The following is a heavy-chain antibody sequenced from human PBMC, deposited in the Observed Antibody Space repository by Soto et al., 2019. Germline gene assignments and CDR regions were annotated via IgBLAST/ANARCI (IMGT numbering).Heavy chain of an antibody. CDR3: ARELGIAVAGTYYIDY. CDR2: INPSGGST. J-gene: IGHJ4*02. D-gene: IGHD6-19*01. V-gene: IGHV1-46*01. CDR1: GYTFTSYY. Sequence: QVQLVQSGAEVKKPGASVKVSCKASGYTFTSYYMHWVRQAPGQGLEWMGIINPSGGSTSYAQKFQGSVTMTRDTSTSTVYMELSSLRSEDTAVYYCARELGIAVAGTYYIDYWGQGPLVTVSS.